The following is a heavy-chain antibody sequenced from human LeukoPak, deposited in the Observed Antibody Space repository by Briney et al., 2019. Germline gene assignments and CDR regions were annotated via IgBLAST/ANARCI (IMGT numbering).Heavy chain of an antibody. CDR3: ASRKLGNDY. D-gene: IGHD7-27*01. Sequence: SETLSFTCAVYGGSFSGYYWSWIRQPPGKGLEWIGEINHSGSTNYNPSLKSRVTISADTSKNQFSLNLSSVTAADTAVYYCASRKLGNDYWGQGTLVTVSS. CDR2: INHSGST. V-gene: IGHV4-34*01. CDR1: GGSFSGYY. J-gene: IGHJ4*01.